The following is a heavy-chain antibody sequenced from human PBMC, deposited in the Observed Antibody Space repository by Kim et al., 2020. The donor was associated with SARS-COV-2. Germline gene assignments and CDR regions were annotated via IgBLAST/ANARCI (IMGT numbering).Heavy chain of an antibody. V-gene: IGHV4-59*13. CDR2: IYYSGST. CDR1: GGSISSYY. J-gene: IGHJ4*02. CDR3: ARGDSSGWYYFDY. Sequence: SETLSLTCTVSGGSISSYYWSWIRQPPGKGLEWIGYIYYSGSTNYNPSLKSRVTISVDTSKNQFSLKLSSVTAADTAVYYCARGDSSGWYYFDYWGQGTLVTVSS. D-gene: IGHD6-19*01.